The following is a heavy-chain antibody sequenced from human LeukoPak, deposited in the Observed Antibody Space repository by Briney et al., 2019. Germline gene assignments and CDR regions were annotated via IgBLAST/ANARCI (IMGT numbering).Heavy chain of an antibody. Sequence: GGSLRLSCAASGFTFTTYWMNWVRQAPGKGLEWVANIKQDGSQKEYVDSVKGRFTISRDNAKNSLYLQMNSLRAEDTAVYYCARVKDVNDDIMFHHWGQGTLVTVSS. V-gene: IGHV3-7*01. CDR1: GFTFTTYW. CDR2: IKQDGSQK. J-gene: IGHJ1*01. D-gene: IGHD3-9*01. CDR3: ARVKDVNDDIMFHH.